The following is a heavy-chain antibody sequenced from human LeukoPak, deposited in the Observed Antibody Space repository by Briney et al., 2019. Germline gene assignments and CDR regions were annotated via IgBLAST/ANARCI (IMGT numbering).Heavy chain of an antibody. CDR1: GFTFSSYA. J-gene: IGHJ6*02. CDR3: AKAGYSSSWYDYYYGRDV. D-gene: IGHD6-13*01. V-gene: IGHV3-23*01. Sequence: GGSLRLSCAASGFTFSSYAMSWVRQAPGKGLEWVSAISGSGGSTYYADSVKGRFTISRDNSKNTLYLQMNSLRAEDTAVYYCAKAGYSSSWYDYYYGRDVWGQGTTVTVSS. CDR2: ISGSGGST.